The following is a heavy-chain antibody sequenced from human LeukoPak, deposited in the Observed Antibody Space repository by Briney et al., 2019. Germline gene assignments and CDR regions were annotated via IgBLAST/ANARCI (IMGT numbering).Heavy chain of an antibody. D-gene: IGHD3-22*01. CDR3: ARGADPYDSSGYEEVGYY. J-gene: IGHJ4*02. CDR2: ISSSGSTI. Sequence: PGGSLRLSCAASGFTFSDYYMSWIRQAPGKGLEWLSYISSSGSTIYYADSVKGRFTISRDNAKNSLYLQMNSLRAEDTAVYYCARGADPYDSSGYEEVGYYWGQGTLVTVSS. V-gene: IGHV3-11*04. CDR1: GFTFSDYY.